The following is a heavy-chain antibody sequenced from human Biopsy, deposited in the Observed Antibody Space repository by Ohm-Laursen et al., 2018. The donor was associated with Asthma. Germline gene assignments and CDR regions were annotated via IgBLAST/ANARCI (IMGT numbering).Heavy chain of an antibody. D-gene: IGHD3-22*01. CDR3: ATSYFYDSSGWGY. V-gene: IGHV3-53*01. J-gene: IGHJ4*02. CDR1: GFMLNAKY. CDR2: VYSGGDT. Sequence: SLRLSCSASGFMLNAKYINWVRQAPGKGLEWVSTVYSGGDTFYAESVQGRFTLSRDFFKNTVYLQMRSLTTEDTAIYFCATSYFYDSSGWGYWGQGSLVTVSS.